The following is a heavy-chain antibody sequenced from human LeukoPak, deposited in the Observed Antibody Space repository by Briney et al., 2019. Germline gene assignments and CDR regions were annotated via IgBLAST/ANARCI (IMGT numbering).Heavy chain of an antibody. CDR3: AKDRQQLAFDY. D-gene: IGHD6-13*01. CDR2: ISSSGSTI. CDR1: GFTFSSYE. Sequence: GGSLRLSCAASGFTFSSYEMNWVRQAPGKGLEWVSYISSSGSTIYYADSVKGRFTISRDNAKNSLYLQMNSLRAEDTAVYYCAKDRQQLAFDYWGQGTLVTVSS. V-gene: IGHV3-48*03. J-gene: IGHJ4*02.